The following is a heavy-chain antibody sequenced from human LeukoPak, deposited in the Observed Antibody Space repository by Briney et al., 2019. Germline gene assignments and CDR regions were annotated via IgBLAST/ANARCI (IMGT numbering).Heavy chain of an antibody. V-gene: IGHV3-48*02. CDR1: GFTFSTYT. D-gene: IGHD6-13*01. Sequence: PGGSLRLSCGASGFTFSTYTMNWVRQAPGKGLEWVSSISSTSSTIYYADSVKGRFTISRDNDKNSLFLQMNSLRDEDTAVYYCARGLAAAGTTFDYWGQGTLVTVSS. J-gene: IGHJ4*02. CDR2: ISSTSSTI. CDR3: ARGLAAAGTTFDY.